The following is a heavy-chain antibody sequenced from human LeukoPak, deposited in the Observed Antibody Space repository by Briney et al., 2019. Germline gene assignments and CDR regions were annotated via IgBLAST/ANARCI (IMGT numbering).Heavy chain of an antibody. CDR1: GFTVSSNY. V-gene: IGHV3-15*01. CDR2: IKSKTDGGTT. J-gene: IGHJ4*02. CDR3: TTGKERYYDSSGYFDY. Sequence: GGSLRLSCAASGFTVSSNYMSWVRQAPGKGLEWVGRIKSKTDGGTTDYAAPVKGRFTISRDDSKNTLYLQMNSLKTEDTAVYYCTTGKERYYDSSGYFDYWGQGTLVTVSS. D-gene: IGHD3-22*01.